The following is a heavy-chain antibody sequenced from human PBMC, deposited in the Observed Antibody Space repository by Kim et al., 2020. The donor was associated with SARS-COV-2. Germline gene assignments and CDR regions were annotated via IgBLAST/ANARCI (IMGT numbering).Heavy chain of an antibody. Sequence: GGSLTLSCSASGFTFSSYSMHWVRQAPGKGLEYVSAISNNGRIIDYADSVKGRFTISRDNSKNTLYLQMSSLRAEDTAVYYCVNGEKKQLDYFDYWGQGTLVTVSS. J-gene: IGHJ4*02. D-gene: IGHD6-13*01. V-gene: IGHV3-64D*09. CDR1: GFTFSSYS. CDR3: VNGEKKQLDYFDY. CDR2: ISNNGRII.